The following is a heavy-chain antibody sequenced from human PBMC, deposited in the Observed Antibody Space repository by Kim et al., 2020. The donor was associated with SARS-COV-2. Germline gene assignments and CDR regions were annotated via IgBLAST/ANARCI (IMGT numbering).Heavy chain of an antibody. CDR3: ARYRSTILSSYDY. J-gene: IGHJ4*02. Sequence: YHPSLKSRVTISVDTSKNQFSLKLSSVTAADTAVYYCARYRSTILSSYDYWGQGTLVTVSS. D-gene: IGHD5-12*01. V-gene: IGHV4-30-2*05.